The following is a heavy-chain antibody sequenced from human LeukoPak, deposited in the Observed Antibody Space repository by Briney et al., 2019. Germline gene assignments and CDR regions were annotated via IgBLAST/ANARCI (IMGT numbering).Heavy chain of an antibody. CDR1: GGSISSGGYS. D-gene: IGHD4-17*01. V-gene: IGHV4-30-2*01. CDR3: ARAGWVTTFLFDY. CDR2: IYHSGST. Sequence: SQTLSLTCAVSGGSISSGGYSWSWIRQPPGKGLEWIGYIYHSGSTYYNPSLKSRVTISVDRSKNQFSLKLSSVTAADTAVYYCARAGWVTTFLFDYWGQGTLVTVSS. J-gene: IGHJ4*02.